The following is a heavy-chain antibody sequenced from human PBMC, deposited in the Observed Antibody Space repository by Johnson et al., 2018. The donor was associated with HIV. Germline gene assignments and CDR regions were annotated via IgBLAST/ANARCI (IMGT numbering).Heavy chain of an antibody. D-gene: IGHD3-22*01. CDR3: ARQHYYDRSGQGGGLDI. Sequence: QVQLVESGGGLVQPGGSLRLSCAASGFSFSTYAMTWVRQAPGKGLQWVAVISYDGSNKYYADSVKGRFTISRDNSKNSLYLQMNSLRAEDTALYYCARQHYYDRSGQGGGLDIWGQGTMVTVSS. CDR1: GFSFSTYA. V-gene: IGHV3-30-3*01. J-gene: IGHJ3*02. CDR2: ISYDGSNK.